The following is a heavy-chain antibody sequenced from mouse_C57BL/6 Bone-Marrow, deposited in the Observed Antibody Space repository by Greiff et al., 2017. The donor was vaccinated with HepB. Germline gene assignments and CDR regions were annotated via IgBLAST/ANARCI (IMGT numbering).Heavy chain of an antibody. J-gene: IGHJ4*01. CDR1: GYTFTSYW. CDR2: IDPSDSYT. Sequence: QVQLQQPGAELVKPGASVKLSCKASGYTFTSYWMQWVTQRPGQGLEWIGEIDPSDSYTNYNQKLKGKATLTVDTSSSTAYMQLSSLTSEDSAVYYCARLGYRSSYDYYYAMDYWGQGTSVTVSS. D-gene: IGHD1-1*01. V-gene: IGHV1-50*01. CDR3: ARLGYRSSYDYYYAMDY.